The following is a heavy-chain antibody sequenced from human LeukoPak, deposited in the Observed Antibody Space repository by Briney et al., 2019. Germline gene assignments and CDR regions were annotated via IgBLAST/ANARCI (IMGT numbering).Heavy chain of an antibody. Sequence: KSSETLSLTCTVSGYSIATGYFWGWVRQPPGKGLEWIASIYTAGNTFYNPSLKSRVTISIQTSENQFSLKLHSVTAADTAVYYCARVLDYYASGTYGFDYWGQGTLVTVSS. D-gene: IGHD3-10*01. J-gene: IGHJ4*02. V-gene: IGHV4-38-2*02. CDR3: ARVLDYYASGTYGFDY. CDR2: IYTAGNT. CDR1: GYSIATGYF.